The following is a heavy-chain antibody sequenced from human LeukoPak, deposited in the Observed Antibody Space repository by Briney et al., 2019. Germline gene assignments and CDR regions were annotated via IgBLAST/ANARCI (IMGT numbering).Heavy chain of an antibody. CDR2: IHSSGTT. J-gene: IGHJ6*02. CDR1: GFTVSSNY. V-gene: IGHV3-66*01. D-gene: IGHD3-10*01. Sequence: PGGSLRLSCAAPGFTVSSNYMSWVRQAPVKGLEWVSVIHSSGTTVYASSVKGRFTISRDHSKNTLYLQMNGLRAEDSGVYYCAGRDRGYYYGLDLWGQGTTVTVSS. CDR3: AGRDRGYYYGLDL.